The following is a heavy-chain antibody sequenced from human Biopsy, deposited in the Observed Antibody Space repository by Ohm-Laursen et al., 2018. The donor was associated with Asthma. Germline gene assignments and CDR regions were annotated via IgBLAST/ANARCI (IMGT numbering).Heavy chain of an antibody. D-gene: IGHD3-9*01. J-gene: IGHJ3*01. Sequence: SVKASCTVSGYNFISFTIHWVRQAPGQRLGWMGWVNIGNGDTKYSQKFQGRVTITRNTSANTAYMELRSLRSEATATYYCAGTCSDFLAGQVKDVFGVWGQGTMVTVSS. CDR2: VNIGNGDT. V-gene: IGHV1-3*04. CDR1: GYNFISFT. CDR3: AGTCSDFLAGQVKDVFGV.